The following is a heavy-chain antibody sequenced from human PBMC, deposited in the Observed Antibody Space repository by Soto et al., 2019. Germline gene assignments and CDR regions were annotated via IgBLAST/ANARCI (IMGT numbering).Heavy chain of an antibody. J-gene: IGHJ6*02. CDR3: ASHYYDSSGYNYYCGMDV. D-gene: IGHD3-22*01. V-gene: IGHV1-69*12. CDR2: IIPMFGTA. Sequence: QVQLVQSGAEVKKPGSSVKVSCKASGGTFSSYAISWVRQAPGQGLEWMGGIIPMFGTADYAQKFQGRVTITGDESTSTAYMELSSLRSEDTAVYYCASHYYDSSGYNYYCGMDVWGQGTTVTVSS. CDR1: GGTFSSYA.